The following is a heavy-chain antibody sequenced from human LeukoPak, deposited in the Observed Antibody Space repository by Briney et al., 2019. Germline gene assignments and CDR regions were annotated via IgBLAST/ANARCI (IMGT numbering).Heavy chain of an antibody. CDR3: ARDQWTGFDP. D-gene: IGHD6-19*01. CDR1: GGTFSSYA. V-gene: IGHV1-69*13. CDR2: IIPIFGTA. J-gene: IGHJ5*02. Sequence: ASVTVSCKASGGTFSSYAISWVRQAPGQGLEWMGGIIPIFGTANYAQKFQGRVTITADESTSTAYMELSSLRSEDTAVYYCARDQWTGFDPWGQGTLVTVSS.